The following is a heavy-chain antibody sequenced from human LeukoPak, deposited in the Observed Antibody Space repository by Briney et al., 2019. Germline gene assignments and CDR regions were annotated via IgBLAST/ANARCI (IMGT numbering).Heavy chain of an antibody. CDR1: GGSISSYY. CDR2: IYYSGST. D-gene: IGHD3-22*01. Sequence: SETLSLTCTVSGGSISSYYWSWIRQPPGKGLEWIGYIYYSGSTNYNPSLKSRVTISVDTSKNQFSLKLSSVTAADTAVYYCARSLYDSSGYYRDWGQGTLVTVSS. J-gene: IGHJ4*02. V-gene: IGHV4-59*01. CDR3: ARSLYDSSGYYRD.